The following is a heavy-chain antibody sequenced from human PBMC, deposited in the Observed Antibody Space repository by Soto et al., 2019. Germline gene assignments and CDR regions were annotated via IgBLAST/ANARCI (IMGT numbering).Heavy chain of an antibody. CDR2: IKQDGSEK. CDR1: GFTFSSYW. D-gene: IGHD4-17*01. J-gene: IGHJ6*02. Sequence: PGGSLRLSCAASGFTFSSYWMSWVRQAPGKGLEWVANIKQDGSEKYYVDSVKGRFTISRDNAKNSLYLQMNSLRAEDTAVYYCARVPYDYGDYGGNYYYGMDVWGQGTTVTV. V-gene: IGHV3-7*01. CDR3: ARVPYDYGDYGGNYYYGMDV.